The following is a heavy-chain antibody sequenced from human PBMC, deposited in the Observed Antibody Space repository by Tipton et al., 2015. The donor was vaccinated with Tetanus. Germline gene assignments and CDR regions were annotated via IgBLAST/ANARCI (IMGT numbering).Heavy chain of an antibody. D-gene: IGHD1-26*01. CDR3: ARVLWDGSRYYFDY. CDR1: GGTFSSYA. CDR2: IIPIFGTA. Sequence: QVQLVQSGAEVKKPGSSVKVSCKASGGTFSSYAISWVRQAPGQGLEWMGGIIPIFGTANYAQKFQGRVTITADESTSTAYMELSSLRSEDTAVYYCARVLWDGSRYYFDYWGQGTLVTVSS. V-gene: IGHV1-69*01. J-gene: IGHJ4*02.